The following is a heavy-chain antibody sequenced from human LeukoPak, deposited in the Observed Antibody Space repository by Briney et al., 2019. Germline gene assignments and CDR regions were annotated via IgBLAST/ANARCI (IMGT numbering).Heavy chain of an antibody. Sequence: GGSLRLSCAASGFTFSSYAMNWVRQAPGKGLEWVSAISGSCGSTYYADSVKGRFTISRDNSKNTLYLQMNSLRAEDTAVYYCAKVGIEQWLSQGQFFDYWGQGTLVTVSS. D-gene: IGHD6-19*01. CDR3: AKVGIEQWLSQGQFFDY. V-gene: IGHV3-23*01. CDR2: ISGSCGST. J-gene: IGHJ4*02. CDR1: GFTFSSYA.